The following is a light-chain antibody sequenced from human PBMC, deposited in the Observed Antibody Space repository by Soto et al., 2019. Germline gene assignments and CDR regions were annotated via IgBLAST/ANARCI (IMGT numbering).Light chain of an antibody. Sequence: DIVMTQSPDSLAVCLGERATINCKSSQSLLHLAWYQQKPGQPPKLLIYWASTRESGVPDRFSGSGSGTDFTLTISSLQAEDVAVYYCQQYYTTPLTFGQGTKVEIK. CDR1: QSLLH. V-gene: IGKV4-1*01. J-gene: IGKJ1*01. CDR2: WAS. CDR3: QQYYTTPLT.